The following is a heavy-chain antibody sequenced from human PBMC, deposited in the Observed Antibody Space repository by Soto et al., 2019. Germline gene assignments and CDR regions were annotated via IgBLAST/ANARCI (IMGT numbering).Heavy chain of an antibody. V-gene: IGHV4-39*01. D-gene: IGHD1-1*01. CDR3: ATVPIVGTTPYHFDY. Sequence: QLQLQESGPGLVKPSETLSLTCTVSGGSFDSSSYYWAWVRQPPGKGLEWIAYIYYSGSTYYNPSLKSRVTISVDTSRNQFSLRLSSVTAADTAVYYCATVPIVGTTPYHFDYWGQGTLVTVSS. J-gene: IGHJ4*02. CDR1: GGSFDSSSYY. CDR2: IYYSGST.